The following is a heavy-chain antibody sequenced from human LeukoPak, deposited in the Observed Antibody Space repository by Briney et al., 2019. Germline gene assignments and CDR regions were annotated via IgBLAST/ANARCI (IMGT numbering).Heavy chain of an antibody. Sequence: GASVKVSCKASGGTFSSYAISWVRQAPGQGLEWMGGIIPIFGTANYAQKFQGRVTITADESTSTAYMELSSLRSEDTAVYYCARDLGDYGGNLYYYYYGMDVWGQGTTVTVSS. D-gene: IGHD4-23*01. CDR2: IIPIFGTA. CDR1: GGTFSSYA. CDR3: ARDLGDYGGNLYYYYYGMDV. J-gene: IGHJ6*02. V-gene: IGHV1-69*13.